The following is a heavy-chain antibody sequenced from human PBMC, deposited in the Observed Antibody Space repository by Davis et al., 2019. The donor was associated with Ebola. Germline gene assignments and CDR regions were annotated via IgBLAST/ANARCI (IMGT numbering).Heavy chain of an antibody. V-gene: IGHV3-15*01. CDR3: TTGQYSYARGY. CDR1: GFTFSSYG. D-gene: IGHD5-18*01. J-gene: IGHJ4*02. Sequence: GGSLRLSCAASGFTFSSYGMHWVRQAPGKGLEWVGRIKSKTDGGTTDYAAPVKGRFTISRDDSKNTLYLQMNSLKTEDTAVYYCTTGQYSYARGYWGQGTLVTVSS. CDR2: IKSKTDGGTT.